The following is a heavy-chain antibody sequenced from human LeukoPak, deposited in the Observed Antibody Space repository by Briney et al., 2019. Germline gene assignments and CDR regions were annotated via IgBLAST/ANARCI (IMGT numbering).Heavy chain of an antibody. CDR2: INPDSGGT. CDR1: GNTFTSYG. Sequence: ASVKVSCKASGNTFTSYGISWVRQAPGQGLEWMGWINPDSGGTDYAQNFQGRVTMTRDTSITTAYMELTRLRSDDTAVYYCARDANTADPLGFWGQGTLVTVSS. D-gene: IGHD2-21*02. CDR3: ARDANTADPLGF. J-gene: IGHJ1*01. V-gene: IGHV1-2*02.